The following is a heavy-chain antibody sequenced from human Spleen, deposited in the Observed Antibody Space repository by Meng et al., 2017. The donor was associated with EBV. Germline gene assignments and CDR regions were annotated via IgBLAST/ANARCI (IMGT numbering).Heavy chain of an antibody. CDR1: SY. Sequence: SYWCCIRQSSINGLEEIWGINHRGITNYKPSLKIRVTISVDTSKNQFSLNLTSVTAADTAVYYCARGMVAAASLDWWGRGTLVTVSS. CDR2: INHRGIT. J-gene: IGHJ4*02. V-gene: IGHV4-34*01. CDR3: ARGMVAAASLDW. D-gene: IGHD2-2*01.